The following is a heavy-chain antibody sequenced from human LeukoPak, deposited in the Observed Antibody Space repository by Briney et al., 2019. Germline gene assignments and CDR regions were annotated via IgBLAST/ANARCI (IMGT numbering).Heavy chain of an antibody. V-gene: IGHV1-18*01. CDR2: ISAYNGIT. D-gene: IGHD5-18*01. CDR1: GYTFTSYG. CDR3: ARDQRDTAMVTGRAFDI. J-gene: IGHJ3*02. Sequence: ASVKVSCKASGYTFTSYGISWVRQAPGQGLEWMGWISAYNGITNYAQKLQGRVTMTTDTSTSTAYMELRSLRSDDTAVYYCARDQRDTAMVTGRAFDIWGQGTMVTVSS.